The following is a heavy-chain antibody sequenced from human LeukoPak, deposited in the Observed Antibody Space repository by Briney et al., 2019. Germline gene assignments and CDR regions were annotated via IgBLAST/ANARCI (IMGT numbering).Heavy chain of an antibody. CDR3: AKAQGYSSGNYFDY. CDR2: ISSSSSYI. V-gene: IGHV3-21*04. Sequence: NPGGSLRLSCAASGFTFISYSMNWVRQAPGKGLEWVSSISSSSSYIYYADSVKGRFTISRDNSKNTLYLQMNSLRAEDTAVYYCAKAQGYSSGNYFDYWGQGTLVTVSS. D-gene: IGHD6-19*01. CDR1: GFTFISYS. J-gene: IGHJ4*02.